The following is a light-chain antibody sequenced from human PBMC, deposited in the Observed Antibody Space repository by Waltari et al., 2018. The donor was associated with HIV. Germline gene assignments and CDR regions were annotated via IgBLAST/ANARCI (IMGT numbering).Light chain of an antibody. CDR2: DVN. J-gene: IGLJ1*01. CDR1: SSDVGGYNF. CDR3: CSYATGTFYV. V-gene: IGLV2-14*03. Sequence: QSALSQPASVSGSVGQSITISCTGTSSDVGGYNFVSWYQQHPGRVPRLIIYDVNKRPSGVSDRFSASKSGNTASLTISGLRDEDESTYYCCSYATGTFYVFGTGTTVTVL.